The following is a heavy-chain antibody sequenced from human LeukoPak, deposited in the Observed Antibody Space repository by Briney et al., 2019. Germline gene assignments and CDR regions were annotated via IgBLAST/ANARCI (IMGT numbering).Heavy chain of an antibody. D-gene: IGHD6-13*01. CDR1: GASMSDHY. J-gene: IGHJ4*02. CDR3: ATRHGGSRWYGVFDF. Sequence: SETLSLTCTVSGASMSDHYWSWIRQSPGKGLEWIGYVYGGGTTNYNPSLNGRVTMSVDTSKNQFSLKLTSVTPADTALYYCATRHGGSRWYGVFDFWSRGTLVTVSS. V-gene: IGHV4-59*11. CDR2: VYGGGTT.